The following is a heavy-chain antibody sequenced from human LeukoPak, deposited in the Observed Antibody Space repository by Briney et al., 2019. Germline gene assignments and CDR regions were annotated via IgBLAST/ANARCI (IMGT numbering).Heavy chain of an antibody. CDR1: GFTFSDYY. CDR3: ARSGSYCSSTSCTGRTGGCDY. J-gene: IGHJ4*02. Sequence: PGGSLRLSCAASGFTFSDYYMTWIRQAPGKGLEWVSYISSVASDIYYGDSVKGRFTISRDNAKNSVYLQMNSLRAEDTAVYYCARSGSYCSSTSCTGRTGGCDYWGQGTLVTVSS. CDR2: ISSVASDI. V-gene: IGHV3-11*01. D-gene: IGHD2-2*01.